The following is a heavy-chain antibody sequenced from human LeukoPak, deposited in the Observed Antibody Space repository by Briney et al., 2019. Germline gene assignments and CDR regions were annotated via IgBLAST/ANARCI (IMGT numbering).Heavy chain of an antibody. CDR1: GFTFSSYG. J-gene: IGHJ4*02. Sequence: PGRSLRLSCAASGFTFSSYGMRWVRQAPGKGLEWVAVISYDGSNKYYADSVKGRFTISRDISKNTLYLQMNSLRAEDTAVYYCANQRDYGDYVPWGYWGQGTLVTVSS. D-gene: IGHD4-17*01. V-gene: IGHV3-30*18. CDR3: ANQRDYGDYVPWGY. CDR2: ISYDGSNK.